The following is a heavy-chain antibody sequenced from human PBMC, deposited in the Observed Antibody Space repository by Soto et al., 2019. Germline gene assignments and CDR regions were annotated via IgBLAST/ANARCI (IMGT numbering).Heavy chain of an antibody. Sequence: ASVKVSCKASGYTFTSYGISWVRRAPGQGLEWMGWISAYNGNTNYAQKPQGRVTMTTDTSTSTAYMELRSLRSDDTAVYYCARVGQQLDNFLLFDYWGQGTLVTVSS. V-gene: IGHV1-18*04. CDR1: GYTFTSYG. J-gene: IGHJ4*02. CDR3: ARVGQQLDNFLLFDY. CDR2: ISAYNGNT. D-gene: IGHD6-13*01.